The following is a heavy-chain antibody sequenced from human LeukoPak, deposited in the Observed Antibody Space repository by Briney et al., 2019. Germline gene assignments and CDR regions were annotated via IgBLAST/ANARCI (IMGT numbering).Heavy chain of an antibody. Sequence: SETLSLTCTVSGGFISSYYWTWIRQPPGKGLEWIGYIYYSGSTNYNPSLKSRVTISVDTSKNQFSLKLTSVTAADTAVYYCARGVNSGYFDYCGQGTLVTVSS. D-gene: IGHD1-26*01. CDR3: ARGVNSGYFDY. CDR2: IYYSGST. V-gene: IGHV4-59*01. J-gene: IGHJ4*02. CDR1: GGFISSYY.